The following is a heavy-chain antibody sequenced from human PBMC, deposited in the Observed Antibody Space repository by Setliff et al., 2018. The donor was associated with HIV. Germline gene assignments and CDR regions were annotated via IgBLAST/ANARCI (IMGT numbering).Heavy chain of an antibody. D-gene: IGHD3-10*01. CDR2: IYYSGSA. J-gene: IGHJ3*02. CDR1: GGSISNKTHY. Sequence: PSETLSLTCTVSGGSISNKTHYWGWIRQPPGRGLEWIGSIYYSGSAYYNPSLESRITISLDRSQNQFSLDLSSVTAADTAVYYCATADNFGSGTFLPFDCFDIWGQGTMVTVSS. V-gene: IGHV4-39*07. CDR3: ATADNFGSGTFLPFDCFDI.